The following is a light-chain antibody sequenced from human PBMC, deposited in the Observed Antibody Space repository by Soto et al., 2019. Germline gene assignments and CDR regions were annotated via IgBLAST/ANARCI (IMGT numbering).Light chain of an antibody. CDR3: SSYTSSSTLGV. CDR1: SSDVGGYNY. CDR2: DVS. V-gene: IGLV2-14*01. Sequence: QSVLTQPASVSGSPGQSITISCTGTSSDVGGYNYVSWYQQHPGKAPKLMIYDVSNWPSGVSNRFSGSKSGNTASLTISGLQAEDEADYYCSSYTSSSTLGVIGTGTKVTVL. J-gene: IGLJ1*01.